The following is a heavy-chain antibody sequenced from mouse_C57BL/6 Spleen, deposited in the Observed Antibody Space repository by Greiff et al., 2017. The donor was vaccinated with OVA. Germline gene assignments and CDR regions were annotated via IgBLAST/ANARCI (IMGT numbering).Heavy chain of an antibody. V-gene: IGHV1-7*01. CDR2: INPSSGYT. D-gene: IGHD1-1*01. CDR1: GYTFTSYW. CDR3: ARTPPGYGSSSYAMDY. J-gene: IGHJ4*01. Sequence: QVQLQQSGAELAKPGASVKLSCKASGYTFTSYWMHWVKQRPGQGLEWIGYINPSSGYTKYNQKFKDKATLTADKASSTAYMQRSSLTYEDSAVYYCARTPPGYGSSSYAMDYWGQGTSVTVSS.